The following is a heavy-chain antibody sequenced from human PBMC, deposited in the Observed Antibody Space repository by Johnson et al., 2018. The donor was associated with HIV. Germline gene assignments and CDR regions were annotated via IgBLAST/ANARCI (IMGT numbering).Heavy chain of an antibody. J-gene: IGHJ3*02. CDR3: ATAIRGWFRELYAFHI. CDR1: HSTFSSYG. Sequence: QVQLVESRGGVVQPGAPLTLSCSASHSTFSSYGIHWVRQAPGKVLEWVAIISYDGYKTYYGHSVNGRFTISRDNSRNTMYLQMNSLRAEDTAVYYCATAIRGWFRELYAFHIWGQGTMVRVSS. D-gene: IGHD3-10*01. CDR2: ISYDGYKT. V-gene: IGHV3-30*03.